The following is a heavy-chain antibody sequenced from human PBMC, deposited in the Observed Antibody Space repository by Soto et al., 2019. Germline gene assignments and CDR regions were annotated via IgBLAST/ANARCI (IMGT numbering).Heavy chain of an antibody. Sequence: PGGSLRLSCGVSGFTFRSYAMHWVRQAPGEGLEYVSAISSNGGSTYYADSVKGRFTISRDNSKNTLYLQMSSLRAEDTAVYYCVKSDILTGYSYYFDYWGQGTLVTAPQ. CDR1: GFTFRSYA. CDR2: ISSNGGST. D-gene: IGHD3-9*01. V-gene: IGHV3-64D*06. CDR3: VKSDILTGYSYYFDY. J-gene: IGHJ4*02.